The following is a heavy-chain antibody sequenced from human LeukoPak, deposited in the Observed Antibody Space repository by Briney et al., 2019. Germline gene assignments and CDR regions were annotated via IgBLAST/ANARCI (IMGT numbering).Heavy chain of an antibody. CDR2: ISAYNGNT. J-gene: IGHJ6*03. CDR3: ARNYDFWSGDYYYYYYMDV. CDR1: GYTFTSYY. V-gene: IGHV1-18*04. D-gene: IGHD3-3*01. Sequence: ASVKVSCKASGYTFTSYYMHWVRQAPGQGLEWMGWISAYNGNTNYAQKLQGRVTMTTDTSTSTAYMELRSLRSDDTAVYYCARNYDFWSGDYYYYYYMDVWGKGTTVTVSS.